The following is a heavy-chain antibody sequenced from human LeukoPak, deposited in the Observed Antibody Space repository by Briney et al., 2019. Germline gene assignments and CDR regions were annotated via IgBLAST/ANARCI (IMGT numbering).Heavy chain of an antibody. V-gene: IGHV3-7*01. Sequence: GGSLRLSCAASGFTFSTYWMTWVRQAPGKGLEWVANIKQDGSEKYFVDSVKGRFTISRDNAKNSLYLQMNSLRAEDTAVYYCARGLSGYASSLGYWGQGTLVTVSA. CDR2: IKQDGSEK. D-gene: IGHD6-6*01. CDR1: GFTFSTYW. J-gene: IGHJ4*02. CDR3: ARGLSGYASSLGY.